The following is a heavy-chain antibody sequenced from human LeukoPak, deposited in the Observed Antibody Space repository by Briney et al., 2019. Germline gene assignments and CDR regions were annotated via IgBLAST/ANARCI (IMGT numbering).Heavy chain of an antibody. CDR1: GFTSSSYW. CDR2: IKQDGSEK. Sequence: GGSLRLSCAASGFTSSSYWMSWVRQAPGKGLEWVANIKQDGSEKYYVDSVKGRFTISRDNAKNSLYLQMNSLRAEDTAVYYCARGLSPWGQGTLVTVSS. J-gene: IGHJ5*02. CDR3: ARGLSP. V-gene: IGHV3-7*01.